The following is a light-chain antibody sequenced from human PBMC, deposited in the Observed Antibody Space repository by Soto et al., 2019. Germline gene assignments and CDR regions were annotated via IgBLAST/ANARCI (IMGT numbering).Light chain of an antibody. J-gene: IGKJ3*01. CDR3: QQFHRPPIT. CDR2: DAS. Sequence: DIQMTQSPSSLSASVGDRITITCQASQDITNYLNWYQQKPGKAPKLLIFDASNLDGGVPSRFSGSGSGTDVTDTISSRHPEDIATYFCQQFHRPPITFGPGTKVDLK. CDR1: QDITNY. V-gene: IGKV1-33*01.